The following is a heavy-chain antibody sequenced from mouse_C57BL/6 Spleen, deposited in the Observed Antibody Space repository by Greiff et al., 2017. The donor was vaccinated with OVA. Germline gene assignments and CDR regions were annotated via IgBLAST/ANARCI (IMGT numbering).Heavy chain of an antibody. J-gene: IGHJ4*01. CDR2: ISYDGSN. CDR3: ARVRITTVVA. Sequence: ESGPGLVKPSQSPSLTCSVTGYSITSGYYWNWIRQFPGNKLEWMGYISYDGSNNYNPSLKNRISITRDTSKNQFFLKLNSVTTEDTATYYCARVRITTVVAWGQGTSVTVSS. D-gene: IGHD1-1*01. V-gene: IGHV3-6*01. CDR1: GYSITSGYY.